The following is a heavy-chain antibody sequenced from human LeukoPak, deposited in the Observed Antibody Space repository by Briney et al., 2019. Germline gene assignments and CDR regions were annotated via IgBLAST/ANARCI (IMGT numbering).Heavy chain of an antibody. V-gene: IGHV1-18*01. CDR2: ISAYNGNT. CDR1: GGTFSSYA. Sequence: ASVKVSCKASGGTFSSYAISWVRQAPGQGLEWMGWISAYNGNTNYAQKLQGRVTMTRDTSASTVYMELSSLRSEDTAVYYCARGYYDLLTGHVVTYYFDYWGQGTLVTVSS. J-gene: IGHJ4*02. CDR3: ARGYYDLLTGHVVTYYFDY. D-gene: IGHD3-9*01.